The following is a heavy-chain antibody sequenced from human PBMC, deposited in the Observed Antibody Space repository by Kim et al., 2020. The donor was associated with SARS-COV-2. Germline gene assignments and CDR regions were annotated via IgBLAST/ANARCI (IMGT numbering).Heavy chain of an antibody. CDR3: ARGPAGSYDYIWGRYRPHYYFDY. D-gene: IGHD3-16*02. Sequence: SETLSLTCAVYGGSFSGYYWSWIRQPPGKGLEWIGEINHSGSTNYNPSPKSRVTISVDTSKNQFSLQLSSVTAADTAVYYCARGPAGSYDYIWGRYRPHYYFDYWGQGTLVTVSS. CDR1: GGSFSGYY. CDR2: INHSGST. J-gene: IGHJ4*02. V-gene: IGHV4-34*01.